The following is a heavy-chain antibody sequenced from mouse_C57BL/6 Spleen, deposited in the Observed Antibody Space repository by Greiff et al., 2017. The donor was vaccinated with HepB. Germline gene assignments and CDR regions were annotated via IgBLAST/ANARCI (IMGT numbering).Heavy chain of an antibody. CDR2: INPNNGGT. Sequence: EVQLQQSGPELVKPGASVKISCKASGYTFTDYYMNWVKQSHGKSLEWIGDINPNNGGTSYNQKFKGKATLTVDKSSSTAYMELRSLTSEDSAVYYCAVTGTWGYYAMDYWGQGTSVTVSS. J-gene: IGHJ4*01. D-gene: IGHD4-1*01. V-gene: IGHV1-26*01. CDR1: GYTFTDYY. CDR3: AVTGTWGYYAMDY.